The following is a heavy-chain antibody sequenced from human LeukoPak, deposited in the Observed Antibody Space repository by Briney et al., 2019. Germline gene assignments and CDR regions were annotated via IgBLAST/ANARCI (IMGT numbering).Heavy chain of an antibody. D-gene: IGHD2-15*01. J-gene: IGHJ3*02. V-gene: IGHV6-1*01. CDR3: ARAVMVVADYRAFDI. Sequence: SQTLSLTCALSGDSLSSNSAAWSRIRHSPSSGLGSLGRTYYRSKWYNEYAVSVKSRISFKADTSKNQLSLQLNSVTPEDTAVYYCARAVMVVADYRAFDIWRRGTMVTVSS. CDR1: GDSLSSNSAA. CDR2: TYYRSKWYN.